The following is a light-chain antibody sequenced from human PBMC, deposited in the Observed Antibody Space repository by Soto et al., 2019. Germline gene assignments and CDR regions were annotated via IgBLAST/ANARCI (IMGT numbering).Light chain of an antibody. V-gene: IGLV2-8*01. CDR3: QAYDYSLTASV. CDR2: GNR. Sequence: QSALTQPPSASGSPGQSVTISCTGTSSDVDGCKFVSWYQQHPGKAPKLVIFGNRNRPSGVPERFSGSKSGTSASLAITGLQAEDEADYYCQAYDYSLTASVFGGGTKLTVL. CDR1: SSDVDGCKF. J-gene: IGLJ3*02.